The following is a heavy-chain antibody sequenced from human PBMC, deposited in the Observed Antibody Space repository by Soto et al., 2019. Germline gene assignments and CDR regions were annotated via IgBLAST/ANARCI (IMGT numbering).Heavy chain of an antibody. CDR2: ISWNSGSI. CDR1: GFTFDDYA. J-gene: IGHJ4*02. V-gene: IGHV3-9*01. Sequence: EVQLVESGGGLVQPGRSLRLSCAASGFTFDDYAMHWVRQAPGKGLEWVSGISWNSGSIGYADSVKGRFTISRDNAKNSLYLQMNRLRAEDTALYYCAKDISRIAVAGINYWGQGTLVTVSS. CDR3: AKDISRIAVAGINY. D-gene: IGHD6-19*01.